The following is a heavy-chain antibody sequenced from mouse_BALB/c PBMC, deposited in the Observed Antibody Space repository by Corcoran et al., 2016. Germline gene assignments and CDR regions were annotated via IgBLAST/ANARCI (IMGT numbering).Heavy chain of an antibody. CDR1: GFNIKDTY. CDR2: IDPANGNT. J-gene: IGHJ1*01. D-gene: IGHD4-1*01. Sequence: EVQLQQSGAELVKPGASVKLSCTASGFNIKDTYMHWVKQRPEQGLEWIGRIDPANGNTKYDPKFQGKATITADTSSNTAYLQLRSLTSEDTDVYYCANWDWYFDVWGAGTTVTVSS. V-gene: IGHV14-3*02. CDR3: ANWDWYFDV.